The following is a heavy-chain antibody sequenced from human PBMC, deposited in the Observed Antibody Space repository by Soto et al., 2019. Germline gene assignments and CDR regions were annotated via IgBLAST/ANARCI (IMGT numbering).Heavy chain of an antibody. CDR1: GGSISSYY. J-gene: IGHJ6*02. V-gene: IGHV4-59*01. Sequence: SETLSLTCTVSGGSISSYYWSWIRQPPGKGLEWIGYIYYSGSTNYNPSLKSRVTISVDTSKNQFSLKLSSVTAADTAVYYCARWVKGVPPSYYYGMDVWGQGTTVTVSS. CDR2: IYYSGST. D-gene: IGHD3-10*01. CDR3: ARWVKGVPPSYYYGMDV.